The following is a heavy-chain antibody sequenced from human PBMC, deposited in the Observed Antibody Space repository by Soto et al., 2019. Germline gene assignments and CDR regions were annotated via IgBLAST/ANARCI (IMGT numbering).Heavy chain of an antibody. CDR1: GLGVRNNY. CDR3: VRPLPSGRNYGMDV. J-gene: IGHJ6*02. Sequence: GGSLRLSCTAYGLGVRNNYMSWVRQAPGMGLEWVSVIYNDGTTYYADSVKGRFTLSRDTAKNTLSLQMDSLRAEDTAVYYCVRPLPSGRNYGMDVWGQGTTVTVSS. D-gene: IGHD3-10*01. V-gene: IGHV3-53*01. CDR2: IYNDGTT.